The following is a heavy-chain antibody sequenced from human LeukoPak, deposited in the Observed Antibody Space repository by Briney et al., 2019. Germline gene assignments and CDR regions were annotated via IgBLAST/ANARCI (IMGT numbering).Heavy chain of an antibody. J-gene: IGHJ5*02. CDR3: ANWGRFDP. CDR2: ISDSGTTI. CDR1: GFTFSTYE. D-gene: IGHD3-16*01. Sequence: GGSLRLSCAASGFTFSTYEMNWVRQAPGKGLEWISYISDSGTTINYADSVKGRFTISRDNAKNSLYLQMNSLRAEDTTVYYCANWGRFDPWGQGTLVTVSS. V-gene: IGHV3-48*03.